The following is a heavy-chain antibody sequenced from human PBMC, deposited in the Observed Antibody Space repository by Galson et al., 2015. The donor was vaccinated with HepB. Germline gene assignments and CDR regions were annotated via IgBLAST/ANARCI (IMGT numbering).Heavy chain of an antibody. CDR1: RFTFSSYA. Sequence: SLRLSCAASRFTFSSYAMHWVRQAPGKGLEWVAVISFDGSHQWYTDSVKGRFTISRDNAKNTLYLQMNRLRAADTALYYCARDGYYGSGSYFSSGGMDVWGQGTTVTVSS. D-gene: IGHD3-10*01. V-gene: IGHV3-30*04. CDR2: ISFDGSHQ. CDR3: ARDGYYGSGSYFSSGGMDV. J-gene: IGHJ6*02.